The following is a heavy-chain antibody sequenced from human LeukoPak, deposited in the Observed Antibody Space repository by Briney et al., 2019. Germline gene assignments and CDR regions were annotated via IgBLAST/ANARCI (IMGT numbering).Heavy chain of an antibody. V-gene: IGHV4-59*01. CDR1: GGSINNYY. Sequence: PSETLSLTCTVSGGSINNYYWGWIRQPPGKGLEWIGYISYTGSTNYNPSLKSRVTISVDTSKNQFSLRLSSVTAADTAVYHCARVERGYSYGPFDYWGQGTLATVSS. D-gene: IGHD5-18*01. CDR2: ISYTGST. J-gene: IGHJ4*02. CDR3: ARVERGYSYGPFDY.